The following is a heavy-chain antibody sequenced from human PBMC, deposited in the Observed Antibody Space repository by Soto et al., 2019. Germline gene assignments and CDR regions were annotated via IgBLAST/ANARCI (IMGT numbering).Heavy chain of an antibody. D-gene: IGHD6-25*01. J-gene: IGHJ5*02. Sequence: QVQLQESGPGLVKPSQTLSLPCSVSGGSIRSGGYYWSWIRQHPGKGLEWIGYIYHSGSTYYNQSLKSRVTISVDTSKNQFSLKVSSVTAADTAVYYCAREAAGILNWFDPWGQGTLVTVSS. V-gene: IGHV4-31*03. CDR2: IYHSGST. CDR3: AREAAGILNWFDP. CDR1: GGSIRSGGYY.